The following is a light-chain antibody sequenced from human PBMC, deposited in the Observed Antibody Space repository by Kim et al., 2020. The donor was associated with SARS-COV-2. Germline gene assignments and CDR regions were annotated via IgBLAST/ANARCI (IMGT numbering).Light chain of an antibody. Sequence: LSPGERATLACRASQSVRSYLAWYQQKPGQAPRLLIYDASNRAAGVPARFSGGGSGTDFTLTISDLEPDDFALYFCQQRGNWPLTFGGGTKVDIK. CDR3: QQRGNWPLT. V-gene: IGKV3-11*01. CDR2: DAS. CDR1: QSVRSY. J-gene: IGKJ4*01.